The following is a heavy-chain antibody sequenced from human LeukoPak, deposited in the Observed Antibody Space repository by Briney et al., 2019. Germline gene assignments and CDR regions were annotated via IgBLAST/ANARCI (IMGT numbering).Heavy chain of an antibody. D-gene: IGHD3-3*01. CDR3: ARGRFLACLLLPHPSYYYYYLDV. CDR1: GYTVTSYD. Sequence: ASVTVSCTGSGYTVTSYDINWVREGTGQGREWVGGMSPNSGNTGDAQKCQGRGTITRKTSISAPYMERSSLRSESTAVCYCARGRFLACLLLPHPSYYYYYLDVWGKGTTVTVSS. J-gene: IGHJ6*03. V-gene: IGHV1-8*03. CDR2: MSPNSGNT.